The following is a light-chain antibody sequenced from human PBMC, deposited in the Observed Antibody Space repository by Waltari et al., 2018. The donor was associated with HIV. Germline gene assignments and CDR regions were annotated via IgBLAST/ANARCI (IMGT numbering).Light chain of an antibody. V-gene: IGLV2-14*01. CDR2: QLR. J-gene: IGLJ1*01. CDR1: SSAVVASNY. Sequence: QSALTQPASVSGSPGPSVTISCTGTSSAVVASNYVSWYQQHAGKVHKLTIYQLRNRPSGISDRFSGSKSGNTASLIISGLQAEDEADYYCTSQTDRGTFVFGPGTKVTVL. CDR3: TSQTDRGTFV.